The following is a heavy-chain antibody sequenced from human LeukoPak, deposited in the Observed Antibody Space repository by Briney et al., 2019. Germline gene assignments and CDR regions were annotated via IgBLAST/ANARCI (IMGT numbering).Heavy chain of an antibody. Sequence: PSETLSLTCGVYGGSFSGYYWGWIRQPPGKGLEWIGSIYHSGSTYYNPSLKSRGTISVDTSKNQFSLKLSSVTAADTAVYYCARSILAHDFDYWGQGTLVTVSS. CDR1: GGSFSGYY. D-gene: IGHD5-12*01. J-gene: IGHJ4*02. CDR3: ARSILAHDFDY. CDR2: IYHSGST. V-gene: IGHV4-38-2*01.